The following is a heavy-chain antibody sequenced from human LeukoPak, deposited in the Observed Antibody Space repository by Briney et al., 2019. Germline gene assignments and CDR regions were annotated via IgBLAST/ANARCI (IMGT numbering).Heavy chain of an antibody. CDR1: GGSISSSSHY. Sequence: PSETLSLTCNVPGGSISSSSHYWGWIRQPPGKGLEWIGIIYYSGRTFYNPSLKSRLTISVDTSKNQFSLKLSSVTAADTAVYYCARRDYAYWYFDLWGRGTLVTVST. J-gene: IGHJ2*01. CDR3: ARRDYAYWYFDL. D-gene: IGHD3-16*01. CDR2: IYYSGRT. V-gene: IGHV4-39*01.